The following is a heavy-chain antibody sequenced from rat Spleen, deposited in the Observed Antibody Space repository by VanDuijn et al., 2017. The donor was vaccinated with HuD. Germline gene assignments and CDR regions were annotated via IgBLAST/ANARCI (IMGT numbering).Heavy chain of an antibody. Sequence: EVQLVESGGGLVQPGRSLKLSCAASGFTFSDYYMAWVRQAPTKGLEWVASISYDGGSTYYRDSVKGRFTISRDNAKSSLYLQMDSLRSEDTATYYCTTGATGIPKVMDAWGQGASVTVSS. V-gene: IGHV5-20*01. CDR3: TTGATGIPKVMDA. D-gene: IGHD1-9*01. CDR1: GFTFSDYY. J-gene: IGHJ4*01. CDR2: ISYDGGST.